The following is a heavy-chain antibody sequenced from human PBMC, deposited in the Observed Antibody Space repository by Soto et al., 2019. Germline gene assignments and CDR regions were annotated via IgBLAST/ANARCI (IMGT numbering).Heavy chain of an antibody. Sequence: EVQLVESGGGLVQPEGSLRLSCAASGFTFSSYDMRWVRQGPGKGLEWVAVVSIGGSTHYADSVRGRFTISRDNSKNTMSLQMNSLTAEDSAVYFGARPRGAGGPFDVWGQGALVTVSS. CDR2: VSIGGST. J-gene: IGHJ4*02. D-gene: IGHD2-15*01. CDR1: GFTFSSYD. V-gene: IGHV3-23*04. CDR3: ARPRGAGGPFDV.